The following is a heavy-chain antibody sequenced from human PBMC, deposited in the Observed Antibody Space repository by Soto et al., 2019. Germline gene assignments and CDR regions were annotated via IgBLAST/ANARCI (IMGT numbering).Heavy chain of an antibody. D-gene: IGHD3-3*01. V-gene: IGHV3-74*01. J-gene: IGHJ4*02. CDR3: AREKYDFWSGYYLDY. CDR2: IKSDGTVT. CDR1: GITFSTYR. Sequence: EVQLVESGGGLVQPGGSLRLSCVVSGITFSTYRMHWVRQAPGKGLVWVSHIKSDGTVTHYTDSVRGRFIISRDNAKKQVFLQMNSLRGEETGVYYCAREKYDFWSGYYLDYWGQGTLVTVSS.